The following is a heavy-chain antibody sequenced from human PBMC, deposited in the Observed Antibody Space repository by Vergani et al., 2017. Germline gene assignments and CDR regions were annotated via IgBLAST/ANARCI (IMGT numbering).Heavy chain of an antibody. J-gene: IGHJ4*02. V-gene: IGHV3-23*01. CDR2: ISGSGGRT. CDR3: AKGFEDYYDSSGYWDY. CDR1: GFTFSSYA. D-gene: IGHD3-22*01. Sequence: EVQLLESGGGLVQPGGSLRLSCAASGFTFSSYAMSWVRQAPGKGLAWVSAISGSGGRTYYADSVKGRFTISRDNSKNTLYLQMNSLRAEDTAVYYCAKGFEDYYDSSGYWDYWGQGTLVTVSS.